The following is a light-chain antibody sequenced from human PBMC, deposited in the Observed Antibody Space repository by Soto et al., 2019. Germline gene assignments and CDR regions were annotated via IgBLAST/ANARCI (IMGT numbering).Light chain of an antibody. J-gene: IGLJ2*01. CDR2: EDN. V-gene: IGLV6-57*02. Sequence: NFMLAQPHSVSESPGKTVTISCTGSSGTVVTNYVQWYQQRPGSAPTTVIYEDNQRPSEVPDRFSGSIDRSSNSASLTISGLKTEDEADYYCQSSDSRNHVVFGGGTKLTVL. CDR3: QSSDSRNHVV. CDR1: SGTVVTNY.